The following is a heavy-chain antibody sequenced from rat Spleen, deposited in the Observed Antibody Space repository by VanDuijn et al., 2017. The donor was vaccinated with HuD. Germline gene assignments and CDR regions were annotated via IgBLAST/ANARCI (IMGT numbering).Heavy chain of an antibody. J-gene: IGHJ2*01. CDR1: GFTFSNYD. V-gene: IGHV5-25*01. CDR2: ISTGGGNT. CDR3: ARHAITTFNWYFDY. D-gene: IGHD1-3*01. Sequence: EVQLVESGGGLVQPGRSLKLSCVASGFTFSNYDMAWVRQTPTKGLEWVASISTGGGNTYYRDSVKGRLTISRDNAKSTLYLQMDSLRSEDTATYYCARHAITTFNWYFDYWGQGAMVTVSS.